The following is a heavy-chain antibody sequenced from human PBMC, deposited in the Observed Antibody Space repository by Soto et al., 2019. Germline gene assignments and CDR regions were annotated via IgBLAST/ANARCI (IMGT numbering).Heavy chain of an antibody. J-gene: IGHJ4*02. CDR2: GYFRGRT. CDR1: GVSTFDYY. Sequence: QVQLRESGPRLVKPSETLSLTCSVSGVSTFDYYWTWIRQLPGKGLEWIGYGYFRGRTEYNPSLNSRVAISVDASRRQFSLRLTSVTAADSAVYFCARVVYVRGNNYHFDFWGQGTVVTVSS. CDR3: ARVVYVRGNNYHFDF. D-gene: IGHD5-12*01. V-gene: IGHV4-59*01.